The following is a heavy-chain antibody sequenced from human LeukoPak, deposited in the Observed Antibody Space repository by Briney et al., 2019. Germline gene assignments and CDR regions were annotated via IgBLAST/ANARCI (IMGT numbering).Heavy chain of an antibody. Sequence: GESLKISCKGSGYSFTSYWIGWVRQMPGKGLEWMGIIYPGDSDTRYSTSFQGQVTISADKSISTAYLQWSSLKASDTAMYYCASQGGYSYGYKGYYFDYWGQGTLVTVSS. V-gene: IGHV5-51*01. CDR3: ASQGGYSYGYKGYYFDY. CDR1: GYSFTSYW. J-gene: IGHJ4*02. CDR2: IYPGDSDT. D-gene: IGHD5-18*01.